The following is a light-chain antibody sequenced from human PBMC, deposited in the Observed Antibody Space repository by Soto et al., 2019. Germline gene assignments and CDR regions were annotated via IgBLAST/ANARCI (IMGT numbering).Light chain of an antibody. V-gene: IGKV3-20*01. CDR1: QSLSSSY. CDR3: QQYGSSPT. CDR2: AAS. J-gene: IGKJ5*01. Sequence: EIVLTQSPGTLSLTPGERATLSCRASQSLSSSYLAWYQQTPGQAPRLLIYAASSRATGIPDRFSGSGSGTDLTLTISRLEPEDFAVYYCQQYGSSPTFGQGTRLEIK.